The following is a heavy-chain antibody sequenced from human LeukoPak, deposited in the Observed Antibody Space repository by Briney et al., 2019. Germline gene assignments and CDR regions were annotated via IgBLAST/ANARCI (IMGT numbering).Heavy chain of an antibody. V-gene: IGHV3-74*01. CDR2: INSDGSNT. Sequence: GGSLRLSCAPSGLTFSSYWMDSVRQAPGKGLGWVSRINSDGSNTSYADSVNGRFTISRDNARNTLYLQMNSLRAEDTDVYYCARDNKPRSLWFGEFSYWGQRSLVADCS. J-gene: IGHJ4*02. D-gene: IGHD3-10*01. CDR1: GLTFSSYW. CDR3: ARDNKPRSLWFGEFSY.